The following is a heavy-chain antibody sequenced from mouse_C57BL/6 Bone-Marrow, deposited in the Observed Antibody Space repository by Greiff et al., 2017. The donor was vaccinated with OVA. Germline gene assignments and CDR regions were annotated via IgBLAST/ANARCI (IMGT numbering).Heavy chain of an antibody. Sequence: EVQLHQSGPDLVKPGASVKISCTASGYSFTGYYMNWVKQTPEKSLEWIGEINPSPGGTTYNQKFKAKATLTVDNSYTTAYMQLKRLTAEDSAVYYCARSNDGYFLYYYAMDDWGQGASVPVSS. J-gene: IGHJ4*01. CDR2: INPSPGGT. CDR3: ARSNDGYFLYYYAMDD. V-gene: IGHV1-42*01. CDR1: GYSFTGYY. D-gene: IGHD2-3*01.